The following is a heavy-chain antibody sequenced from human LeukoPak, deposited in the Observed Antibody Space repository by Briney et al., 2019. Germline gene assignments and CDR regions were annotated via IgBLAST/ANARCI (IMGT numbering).Heavy chain of an antibody. V-gene: IGHV1-69*13. CDR3: ARGDSADS. CDR1: GGTFSSSE. D-gene: IGHD2-15*01. J-gene: IGHJ4*02. Sequence: GASVTVSYKAAGGTFSSSEIRWVRQAPGQGLEWMGGIIPIFGTANYAQKFQGRVTITADESTSTAYMWLCSLRSENTAVYYYARGDSADSWVQGTLVTVSS. CDR2: IIPIFGTA.